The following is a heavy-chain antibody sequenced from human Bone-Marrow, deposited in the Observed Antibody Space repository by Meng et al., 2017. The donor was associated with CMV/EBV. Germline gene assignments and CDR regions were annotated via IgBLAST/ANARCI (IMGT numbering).Heavy chain of an antibody. V-gene: IGHV3-11*01. CDR1: GFTFSDYY. CDR3: AKGLRRSEKVLLWFGGIFQTDY. Sequence: GESLKISCAASGFTFSDYYMSWIRQAPGKGLEWVSYISSSGSTIYYADSVKGRFTISRDNAKNSLYLQMNSLRAEDTAVYYCAKGLRRSEKVLLWFGGIFQTDYWGQGTLVTVSS. D-gene: IGHD3-10*01. CDR2: ISSSGSTI. J-gene: IGHJ4*02.